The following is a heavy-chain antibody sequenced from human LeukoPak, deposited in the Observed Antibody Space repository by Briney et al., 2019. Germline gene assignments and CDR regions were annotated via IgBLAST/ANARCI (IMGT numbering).Heavy chain of an antibody. CDR2: ISSSSSTI. CDR3: ARDTVAIDY. Sequence: GSLRLSCAASGFTFSSYSMNWVRQAPGKGLEWVSYISSSSSTIYYVDSVKGRFTISRDNAKNSLYLQMNSLRVEDTAVYYCARDTVAIDYWGQGTLVTVSS. D-gene: IGHD4-23*01. V-gene: IGHV3-48*01. J-gene: IGHJ4*02. CDR1: GFTFSSYS.